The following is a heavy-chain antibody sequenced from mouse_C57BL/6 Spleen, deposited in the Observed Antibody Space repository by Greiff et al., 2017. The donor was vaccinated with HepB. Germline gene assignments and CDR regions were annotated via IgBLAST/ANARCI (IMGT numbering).Heavy chain of an antibody. J-gene: IGHJ2*01. Sequence: VQLKQSGADLAKPGASVKLSCKASGYTFTSYWMHWVKQRPGQGLEWIGYINPSSGYTKYNQKFKDKATLTADKSSSTAYMQMSSLTYEDSAVYYFARGNYGSSSLDYWGQGTTLTVSS. CDR1: GYTFTSYW. CDR2: INPSSGYT. CDR3: ARGNYGSSSLDY. V-gene: IGHV1-7*01. D-gene: IGHD1-1*01.